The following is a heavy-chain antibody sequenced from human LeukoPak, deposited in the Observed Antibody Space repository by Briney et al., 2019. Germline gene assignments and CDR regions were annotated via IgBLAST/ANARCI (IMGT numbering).Heavy chain of an antibody. CDR3: ARVGIRFLEWFYFDY. CDR2: ISYDGSNK. V-gene: IGHV3-30-3*01. J-gene: IGHJ4*02. CDR1: GFTFSSYA. Sequence: GGSLRLSCAASGFTFSSYAMHWVRQAPGKGLGWVAVISYDGSNKYYADSVKGRFTISRDNSKNTLYLQMNSLRAEDTAVYYCARVGIRFLEWFYFDYWGQGTLVTVSS. D-gene: IGHD3-3*01.